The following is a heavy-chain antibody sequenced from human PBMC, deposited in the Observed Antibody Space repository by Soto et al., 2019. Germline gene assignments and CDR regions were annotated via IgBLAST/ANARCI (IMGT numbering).Heavy chain of an antibody. CDR1: GGYISSSSYY. V-gene: IGHV4-39*01. CDR2: IYYSGST. J-gene: IGHJ4*02. Sequence: PLEILSLTCTVSGGYISSSSYYWGWIRQPPGKGLEWIGSIYYSGSTYYNPSLKSRVTISVDTSKNQFSLKLSSVTAADTAVYYCARLADTGMPSTGPRVDYWGQGTLVTVSS. D-gene: IGHD5-18*01. CDR3: ARLADTGMPSTGPRVDY.